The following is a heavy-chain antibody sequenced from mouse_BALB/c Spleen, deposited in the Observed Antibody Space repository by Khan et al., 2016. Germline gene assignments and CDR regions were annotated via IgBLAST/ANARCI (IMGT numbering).Heavy chain of an antibody. CDR1: GFTFSDYY. CDR3: ARGLDWSFDV. V-gene: IGHV5-4*02. J-gene: IGHJ1*01. CDR2: ISHGGNYT. Sequence: EVELVESGGGLVKPGASLKLSCAASGFTFSDYYMYWVRQTPEKRLEWVATISHGGNYTYYPPNVKGRFTISRDNAKKNLYLQLSSLKSEDTAMFYCARGLDWSFDVWGAGTTVTVSS.